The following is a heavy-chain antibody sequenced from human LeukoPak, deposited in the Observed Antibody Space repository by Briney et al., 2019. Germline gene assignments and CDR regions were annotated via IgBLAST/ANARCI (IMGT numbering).Heavy chain of an antibody. V-gene: IGHV3-7*03. CDR3: ARLHSGRYYGDAFDI. D-gene: IGHD1-26*01. CDR1: GFTFSNYW. J-gene: IGHJ3*02. Sequence: GGSLRLSCLVSGFTFSNYWMTWVRQAPGKGLEWVANIKEEGSEKYYVDSVRGRFTVSRDNAKNSLYLQMNSLRAEDTAVYYCARLHSGRYYGDAFDIWGQGTMVTVSS. CDR2: IKEEGSEK.